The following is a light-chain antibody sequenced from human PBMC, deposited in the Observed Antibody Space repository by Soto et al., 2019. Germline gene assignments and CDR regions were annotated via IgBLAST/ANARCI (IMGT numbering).Light chain of an antibody. V-gene: IGLV2-23*03. CDR2: EGS. J-gene: IGLJ1*01. CDR1: SSDVGSYKF. Sequence: QSLLTKPASLSGSPGQSITISCTGTSSDVGSYKFVSWYQQYPGKAPKLMIYEGSKRPSGVSDRFSGSKSGNTASLTISGLQAEDEADYFRCSYAGGSNVFGTGTKVTVL. CDR3: CSYAGGSNV.